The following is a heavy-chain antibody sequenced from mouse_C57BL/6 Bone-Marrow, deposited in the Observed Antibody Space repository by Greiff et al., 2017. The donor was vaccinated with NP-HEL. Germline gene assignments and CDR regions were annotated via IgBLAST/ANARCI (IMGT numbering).Heavy chain of an antibody. CDR2: IRNKANNHAT. D-gene: IGHD2-2*01. CDR1: GFTFSDAW. Sequence: EVKLMESGGGLVQPGGSMKLSCAASGFTFSDAWMDWVRQSPEKGLEWVAEIRNKANNHATYYAESVKGRFTISRDDSKSSVYLQMNSLRAEDTGIYYCTREDYGYDAWFAYWGQGTLVTVSA. J-gene: IGHJ3*01. CDR3: TREDYGYDAWFAY. V-gene: IGHV6-6*01.